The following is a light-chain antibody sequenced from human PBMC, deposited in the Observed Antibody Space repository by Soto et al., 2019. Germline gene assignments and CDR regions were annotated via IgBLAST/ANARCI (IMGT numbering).Light chain of an antibody. CDR2: EVS. CDR3: SSYTSSSTLYV. J-gene: IGLJ1*01. V-gene: IGLV2-14*01. Sequence: QSALTQPASVSGSPGQSITISCAGTSSDIGGYNYVSWYQQHPGKAPKVMIYEVSNRPSGVSNRFSGSKSRNTASLTISGLQAEDEADYYCSSYTSSSTLYVFGTGTKVTVL. CDR1: SSDIGGYNY.